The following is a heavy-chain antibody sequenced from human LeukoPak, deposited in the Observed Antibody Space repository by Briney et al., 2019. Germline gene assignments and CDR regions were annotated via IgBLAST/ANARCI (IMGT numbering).Heavy chain of an antibody. CDR1: GYTFTTYY. CDR2: VNPSGGST. CDR3: ARDLTYCGDDCYLAYFYGMDV. V-gene: IGHV1-46*01. Sequence: ASVKVSCKASGYTFTTYYVHWVRQAPGQGLEWMGIVNPSGGSTSYAQQFRGRVTMTGDTSTSTLYMELSSLTSDDTAVYYCARDLTYCGDDCYLAYFYGMDVWGQGTTVTVSS. J-gene: IGHJ6*02. D-gene: IGHD2-21*02.